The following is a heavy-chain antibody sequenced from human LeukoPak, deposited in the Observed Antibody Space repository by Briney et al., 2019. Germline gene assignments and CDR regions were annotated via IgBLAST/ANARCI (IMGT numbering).Heavy chain of an antibody. J-gene: IGHJ3*02. D-gene: IGHD3-10*01. CDR1: GGSISSYY. CDR2: IYYSGNT. CDR3: AKSNGYGLVDI. Sequence: PSETLSLTCTVSGGSISSYYWGWIRQPPGKGLEWIGNIYYSGNTFYNPSLKSRVTISLDTSRNQFSLKLNSVTAADTAVYYCAKSNGYGLVDIWGQGTMVTVSS. V-gene: IGHV4-39*07.